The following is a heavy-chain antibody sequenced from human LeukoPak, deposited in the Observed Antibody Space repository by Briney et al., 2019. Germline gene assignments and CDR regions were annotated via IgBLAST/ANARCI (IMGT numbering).Heavy chain of an antibody. CDR2: IYHSGST. CDR3: AREWELRRYFDY. CDR1: GYSISSGYY. V-gene: IGHV4-38-2*02. D-gene: IGHD1-26*01. J-gene: IGHJ4*02. Sequence: SETLSLXCTVSGYSISSGYYWGWIRQPPGKGLEWIGSIYHSGSTYYNPSLKSRVTISVDTSKNQFSLKLSSVTAADTAVYYCAREWELRRYFDYWGQGTLVTVSS.